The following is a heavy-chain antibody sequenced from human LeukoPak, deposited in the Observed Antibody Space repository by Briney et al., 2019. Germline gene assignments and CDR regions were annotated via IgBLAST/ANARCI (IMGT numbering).Heavy chain of an antibody. CDR3: ARDVALRYFDWLLKDRDGMDV. J-gene: IGHJ6*02. CDR2: INPNSGGT. D-gene: IGHD3-9*01. CDR1: GYTFTGYY. V-gene: IGHV1-2*02. Sequence: GASVKVSCTASGYTFTGYYMHWVRQAPGQGLEWMGWINPNSGGTNYAQKFQGRVTMTRDTSISTAYMELSRLRSDDTAVYYCARDVALRYFDWLLKDRDGMDVWGQGTTVTVSS.